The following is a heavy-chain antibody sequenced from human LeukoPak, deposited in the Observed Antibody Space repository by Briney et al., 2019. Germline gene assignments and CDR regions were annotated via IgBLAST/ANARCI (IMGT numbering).Heavy chain of an antibody. Sequence: GESLKISCKGSGYSFTSYWIGWVRQMPGKGLEWMGIIYPGDSDTRYSPSFQGQVTISADKSISTAYLQWSSLKASDTAMYYCARPRGGYSGYWISPADAFDIWGQGTMVTVSS. D-gene: IGHD5-12*01. CDR3: ARPRGGYSGYWISPADAFDI. CDR2: IYPGDSDT. CDR1: GYSFTSYW. J-gene: IGHJ3*02. V-gene: IGHV5-51*01.